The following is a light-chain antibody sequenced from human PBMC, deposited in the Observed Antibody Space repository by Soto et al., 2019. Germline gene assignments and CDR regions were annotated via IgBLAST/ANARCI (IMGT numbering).Light chain of an antibody. J-gene: IGKJ4*01. CDR2: DAS. V-gene: IGKV3-11*01. CDR3: QQRSNWPPALT. CDR1: QSVSSY. Sequence: EIVLTQSPATLSLSPGERATLSCRASQSVSSYLAWYQQKPGQAPRLLICDASSRATGIPARFSGSGSGTDFTLTISSLEPEDFAVYYCQQRSNWPPALTFGGGTKVEIK.